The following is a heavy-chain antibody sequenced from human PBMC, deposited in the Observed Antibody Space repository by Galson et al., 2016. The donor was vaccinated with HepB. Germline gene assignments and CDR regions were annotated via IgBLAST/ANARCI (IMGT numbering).Heavy chain of an antibody. D-gene: IGHD2-2*01. V-gene: IGHV3-23*01. Sequence: SLRLSCAASGFTFSHYAMSWVRQAPGKGLEWVSGISSSGGSTYYADSVEGRFTMSRDNSKNTLYLQMNSLRAEDTAVYYCATRPQAQGEPLPGAMRCFDFWGQGTLVTVSS. CDR2: ISSSGGST. CDR3: ATRPQAQGEPLPGAMRCFDF. J-gene: IGHJ4*02. CDR1: GFTFSHYA.